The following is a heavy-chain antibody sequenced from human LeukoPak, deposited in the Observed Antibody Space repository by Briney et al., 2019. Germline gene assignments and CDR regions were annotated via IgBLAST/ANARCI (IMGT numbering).Heavy chain of an antibody. D-gene: IGHD3-10*01. V-gene: IGHV1-8*01. CDR3: ARETRGRSPEIVYGQYCYYCYGMDV. J-gene: IGHJ6*02. Sequence: ASVKVSCKASGYTFTSYDINWVRQATGQGLEWLGWMNPNGGNTGYAQKFQGRVTMTRNTSINTAYMELSSLRYEATAVYYCARETRGRSPEIVYGQYCYYCYGMDVWGQGTTVTVSS. CDR2: MNPNGGNT. CDR1: GYTFTSYD.